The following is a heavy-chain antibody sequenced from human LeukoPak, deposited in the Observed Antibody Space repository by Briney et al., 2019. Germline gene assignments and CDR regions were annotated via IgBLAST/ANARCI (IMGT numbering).Heavy chain of an antibody. CDR1: GFTFSSYA. V-gene: IGHV3-21*01. CDR2: ISSSSSYI. D-gene: IGHD3-22*01. J-gene: IGHJ4*02. Sequence: GGSLRLSCAASGFTFSSYAMSWVRQAPGKGLEWVSSISSSSSYIYYADSVKGRFTISRDNAKNSLYLQMNSLRAEDTAVYYCARAGYYDSSAQGWGQGTLVTVSS. CDR3: ARAGYYDSSAQG.